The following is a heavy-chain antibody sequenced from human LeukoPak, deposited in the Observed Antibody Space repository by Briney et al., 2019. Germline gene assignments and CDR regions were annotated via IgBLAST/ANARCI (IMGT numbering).Heavy chain of an antibody. V-gene: IGHV3-23*01. CDR3: AKALGGSGSYRNWFDP. Sequence: GGSLRLSCAASRFTFSSYAMSWVRQAPGKGLEWVSSISGSGGTTYYAESVKGRITISRDNSKNTLYLQMNSLRAEDTAIYYCAKALGGSGSYRNWFDPWGQGTLVTVSS. CDR1: RFTFSSYA. CDR2: ISGSGGTT. J-gene: IGHJ5*02. D-gene: IGHD1-26*01.